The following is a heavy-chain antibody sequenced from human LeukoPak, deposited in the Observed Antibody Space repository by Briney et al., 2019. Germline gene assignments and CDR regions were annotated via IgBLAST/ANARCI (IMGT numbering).Heavy chain of an antibody. V-gene: IGHV4-31*03. CDR1: GGSISSGGYY. CDR3: ARGYSSGWWENYYYYGMDV. D-gene: IGHD6-19*01. Sequence: NPSETLSLTCTVSGGSISSGGYYWSWIRQHPGKGLEWIGYIYYSGSTYYNPSLKSRVTISVDTSKNQFSLKLSSVTAADTAVYYCARGYSSGWWENYYYYGMDVWGQGITVTVSS. J-gene: IGHJ6*02. CDR2: IYYSGST.